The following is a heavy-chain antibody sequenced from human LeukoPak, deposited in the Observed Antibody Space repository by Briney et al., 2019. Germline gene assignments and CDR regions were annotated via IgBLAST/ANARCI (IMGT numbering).Heavy chain of an antibody. CDR3: ARHTGSYSAPDY. CDR2: IYPGDSDT. D-gene: IGHD1-26*01. V-gene: IGHV5-51*01. CDR1: GYSFTTYW. J-gene: IGHJ4*02. Sequence: GVSLKISCKGSGYSFTTYWIGWVRQTPGKGLEWMGIIYPGDSDTRYSPSFQGQVTVSADKSTSTAYLQWSSLKASDTAMYYCARHTGSYSAPDYWGQGTLVTVSS.